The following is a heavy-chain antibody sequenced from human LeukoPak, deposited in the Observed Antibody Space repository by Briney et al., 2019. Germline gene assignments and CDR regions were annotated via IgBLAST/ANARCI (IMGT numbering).Heavy chain of an antibody. CDR3: ARARGITMVWGVPYPLRY. CDR2: INPNSGGT. V-gene: IGHV1-2*02. J-gene: IGHJ4*02. D-gene: IGHD3-10*01. CDR1: GYTFTGYY. Sequence: ASVKVSCKASGYTFTGYYMHWVRQAPGQGLEWMGWINPNSGGTNYAQKFQGRVTMTRDTSISTAYMELSRLRSDDTAVYYCARARGITMVWGVPYPLRYWGQGTLVTVSS.